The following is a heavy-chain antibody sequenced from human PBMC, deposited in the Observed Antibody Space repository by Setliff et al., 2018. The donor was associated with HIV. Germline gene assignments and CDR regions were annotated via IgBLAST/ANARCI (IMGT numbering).Heavy chain of an antibody. D-gene: IGHD5-12*01. CDR1: GGSISSGSYY. CDR2: IYVSRNT. J-gene: IGHJ4*02. V-gene: IGHV4-61*09. Sequence: SETLSLTCTVSGGSISSGSYYWSWVRQPAGKALEWIGHIYVSRNTMYNPSLKSRVTISLDRSNNQLSLNLSSLTAADTAVYFCARGGGYSGSDRQLFDYWGQGSQVTVSS. CDR3: ARGGGYSGSDRQLFDY.